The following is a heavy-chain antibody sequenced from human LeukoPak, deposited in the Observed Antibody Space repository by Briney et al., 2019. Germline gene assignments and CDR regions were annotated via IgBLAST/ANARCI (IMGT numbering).Heavy chain of an antibody. Sequence: GGSLRLSCAASGFTFSSYGMHWVRQAPGKGLEWVAVISYDGSNKYSADSVKGRFTISRDNSKNTLYLQMNSLRAEDTAVYYCARDQTYYYDSSGYLFDYWGQGTLVTVSS. J-gene: IGHJ4*02. CDR1: GFTFSSYG. CDR3: ARDQTYYYDSSGYLFDY. D-gene: IGHD3-22*01. CDR2: ISYDGSNK. V-gene: IGHV3-30*19.